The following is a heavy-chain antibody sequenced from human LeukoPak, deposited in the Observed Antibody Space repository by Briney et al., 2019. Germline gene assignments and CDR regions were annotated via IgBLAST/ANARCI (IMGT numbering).Heavy chain of an antibody. D-gene: IGHD3-3*01. CDR1: GYTFTSYY. Sequence: ASVKVSCKASGYTFTSYYMHWVRQASGQGLEWMGIINPSGGSTSYAQKFQGRVTMTRDTSTSTVYMELSSLRSEDTAVYYCARVNTIFGVVYNYFDYWGQGTLVTVSS. CDR2: INPSGGST. CDR3: ARVNTIFGVVYNYFDY. V-gene: IGHV1-46*01. J-gene: IGHJ4*02.